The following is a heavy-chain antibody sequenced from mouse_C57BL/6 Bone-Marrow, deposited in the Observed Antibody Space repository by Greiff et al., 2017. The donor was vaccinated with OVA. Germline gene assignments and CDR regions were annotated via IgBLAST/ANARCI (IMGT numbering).Heavy chain of an antibody. CDR3: ARHEDGGYYDFYYFDY. Sequence: VQLQQPGAELVKPGASVKLSCKASGYTFTEYTIHWVKQRSGQGLEWIGWFYPGSGSIKYNEKFKDKATLTADKSSSTVYMELSRLTSEDSAVYFCARHEDGGYYDFYYFDYWGQGTTLTVSS. CDR1: GYTFTEYT. CDR2: FYPGSGSI. V-gene: IGHV1-62-2*01. J-gene: IGHJ2*01. D-gene: IGHD2-4*01.